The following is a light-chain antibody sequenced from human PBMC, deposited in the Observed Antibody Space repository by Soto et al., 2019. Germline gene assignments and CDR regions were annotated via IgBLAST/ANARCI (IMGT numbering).Light chain of an antibody. CDR3: QQYAALPCT. Sequence: DIVMTQSPDSLAVSLGERATINCKSSQSVLYTPNNKNYLAWFQQKPGQPPKLLFSWASNRESGVPVRFSGSGSGTDFTLSISSLQAEDVAVYFCQQYAALPCTFGEGTKVEIK. V-gene: IGKV4-1*01. CDR1: QSVLYTPNNKNY. CDR2: WAS. J-gene: IGKJ1*01.